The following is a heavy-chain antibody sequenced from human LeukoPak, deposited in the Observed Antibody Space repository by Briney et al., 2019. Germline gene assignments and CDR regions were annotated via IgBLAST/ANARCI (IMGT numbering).Heavy chain of an antibody. V-gene: IGHV3-11*01. CDR2: ISNSGSTM. D-gene: IGHD3-10*01. Sequence: PGGPLRLSCAASGFTFSDYYMFWIRRAPGKGLEWISYISNSGSTMYYADSVKGRFTISRDNGKNSLYLQMNSLRAEDTAVYYCARDALGSYDYWGQGTLVAVSS. CDR3: ARDALGSYDY. J-gene: IGHJ4*02. CDR1: GFTFSDYY.